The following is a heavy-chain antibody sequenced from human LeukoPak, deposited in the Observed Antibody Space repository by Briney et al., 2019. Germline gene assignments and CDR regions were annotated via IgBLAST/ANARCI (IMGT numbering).Heavy chain of an antibody. J-gene: IGHJ4*02. Sequence: SETLSLTCTVSGDSISSANYYWGWVRQPPGKGLEWIGSIYFSGSTYYNPSLKSRVTISVETSKVQFSLKLSSVTAADTAVYYCARDSWSSTSCRKKFDNWGQGTLVTVSS. CDR3: ARDSWSSTSCRKKFDN. V-gene: IGHV4-39*07. D-gene: IGHD2-2*01. CDR2: IYFSGST. CDR1: GDSISSANYY.